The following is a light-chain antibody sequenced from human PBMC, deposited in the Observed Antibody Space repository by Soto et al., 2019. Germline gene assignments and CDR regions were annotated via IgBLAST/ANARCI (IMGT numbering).Light chain of an antibody. CDR3: LLYYGDVQSVV. Sequence: QTVVTQEPSLTVSPGGTVTLTCASSTGAVTSGYYPNWFQQKPGQAPRALIYSTSDKYSWTPARFSGSLLGGKAALTLSGVQHEDEAEYYCLLYYGDVQSVVFGGGTKLTVL. CDR2: STS. CDR1: TGAVTSGYY. V-gene: IGLV7-43*01. J-gene: IGLJ2*01.